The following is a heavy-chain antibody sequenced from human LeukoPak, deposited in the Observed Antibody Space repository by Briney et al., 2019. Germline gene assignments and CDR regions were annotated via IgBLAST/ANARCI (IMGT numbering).Heavy chain of an antibody. Sequence: PSETLSLTCTASGGSISSSSYYWGWIRQPPGKGLEWIGSIYYSGSTYYNPSLKSRVTISVDTSKNQFSLKLSSVTAADTAVYYCARRTPYCSSTSCPDYWGQGTLVTVSS. D-gene: IGHD2-2*01. CDR1: GGSISSSSYY. V-gene: IGHV4-39*01. CDR3: ARRTPYCSSTSCPDY. J-gene: IGHJ4*02. CDR2: IYYSGST.